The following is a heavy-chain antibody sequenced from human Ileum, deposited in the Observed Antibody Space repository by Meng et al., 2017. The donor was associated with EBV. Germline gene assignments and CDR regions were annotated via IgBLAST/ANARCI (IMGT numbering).Heavy chain of an antibody. CDR1: GGAFSCYY. J-gene: IGHJ4*02. Sequence: QEHDQQVGPSRLKPAETLSLTCDVYGGAFSCYYWSWIRQPPGKGLEWIGEINHSGSTNYNPSLKSRVTISVDTSKNQFSLKLSSVTAADTAVYYCVRGRGYGDYGSLYWGQGTLVTVSS. CDR2: INHSGST. V-gene: IGHV4-34*01. D-gene: IGHD4-17*01. CDR3: VRGRGYGDYGSLY.